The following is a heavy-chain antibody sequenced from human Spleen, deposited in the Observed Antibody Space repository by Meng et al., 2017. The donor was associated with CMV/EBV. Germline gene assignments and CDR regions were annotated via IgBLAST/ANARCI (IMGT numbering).Heavy chain of an antibody. V-gene: IGHV1-8*01. CDR2: MNPNSANT. Sequence: ASVKVSCKASGYTFMSYDINWVRQATGQGLEWMGWMNPNSANTGYAQKFQGRVTMTRDPSKGTAYMELSSLRSEDTAVYYCARSGANFWSGYHSPGYYGMDVWGQGTTVTVSS. CDR1: GYTFMSYD. CDR3: ARSGANFWSGYHSPGYYGMDV. J-gene: IGHJ6*02. D-gene: IGHD3-3*01.